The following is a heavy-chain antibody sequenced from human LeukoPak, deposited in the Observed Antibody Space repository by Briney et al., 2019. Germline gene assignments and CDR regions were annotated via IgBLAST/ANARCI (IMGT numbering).Heavy chain of an antibody. Sequence: GGSLGLACAASGFTFSGYGMNWVRQAPGKVLGWVSYISSSSSTIYYADSVKGRFTISRDNAKNSLYLQMNSLRAEDTAVYYCAREFCSSTSCYRSGARQYYYYYMDVWGKGTTVTVSS. V-gene: IGHV3-48*01. J-gene: IGHJ6*03. CDR2: ISSSSSTI. CDR3: AREFCSSTSCYRSGARQYYYYYMDV. CDR1: GFTFSGYG. D-gene: IGHD2-2*01.